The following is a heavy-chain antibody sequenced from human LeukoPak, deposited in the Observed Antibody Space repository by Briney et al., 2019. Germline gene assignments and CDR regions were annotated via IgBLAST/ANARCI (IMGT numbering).Heavy chain of an antibody. CDR2: ISYDGSNK. J-gene: IGHJ4*02. Sequence: GGSLRLSCAASGFTFSSYGMHWVRQAPGKGLEWVAVISYDGSNKYYADSVKGRFTISRDNSKNTLYLQMNSLRAEDTAVYYCAKELDVGAIASTGFDYWGQGTLVTVSS. D-gene: IGHD1-26*01. V-gene: IGHV3-30*18. CDR1: GFTFSSYG. CDR3: AKELDVGAIASTGFDY.